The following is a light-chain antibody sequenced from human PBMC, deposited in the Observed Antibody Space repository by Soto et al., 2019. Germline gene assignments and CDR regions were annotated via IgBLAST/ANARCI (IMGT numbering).Light chain of an antibody. Sequence: EIVFTQSPATLSLSPGERATLSCRASQSIGLAIAWYQHKPGQAPRLLIFDASQRATGIPARFRGSGSGTDFALSISSLEPEDFAVYYCQQRTDRPPLTFGQGTKVESK. CDR2: DAS. CDR1: QSIGLA. V-gene: IGKV3-11*01. CDR3: QQRTDRPPLT. J-gene: IGKJ1*01.